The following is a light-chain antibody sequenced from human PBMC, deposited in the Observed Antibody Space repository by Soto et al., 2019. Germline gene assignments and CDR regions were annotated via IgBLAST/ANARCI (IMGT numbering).Light chain of an antibody. Sequence: IVMTQSPATLSVSPGERATLYCRASESVSNKLAWYQQKPGQAPRLVIFGASTRATGIPARFSGSGSGTEFTLTISSLQSEDFAVYYCQQYTNWPPWTFGQGTKVDI. CDR1: ESVSNK. CDR2: GAS. J-gene: IGKJ1*01. CDR3: QQYTNWPPWT. V-gene: IGKV3-15*01.